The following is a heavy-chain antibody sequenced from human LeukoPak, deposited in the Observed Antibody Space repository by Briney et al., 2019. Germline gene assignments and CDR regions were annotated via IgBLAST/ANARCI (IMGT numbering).Heavy chain of an antibody. D-gene: IGHD1-7*01. V-gene: IGHV3-23*01. CDR3: AKAEDELSST. J-gene: IGHJ4*02. CDR1: GFTFSSYA. Sequence: GGSLRLSCAASGFTFSSYAMGWVRQAPGKGLEWVSDITFKGDIQNYADSVKGRFTISRDNSKDTLYLQMDSLRAEDTAVYYCAKAEDELSSTWGQGTLVTVSS. CDR2: ITFKGDIQ.